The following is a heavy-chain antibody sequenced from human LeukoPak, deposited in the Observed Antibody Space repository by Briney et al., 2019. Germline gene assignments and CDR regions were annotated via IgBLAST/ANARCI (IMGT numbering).Heavy chain of an antibody. D-gene: IGHD2-2*01. CDR1: GFTFSSYS. Sequence: GGSLRLSCAASGFTFSSYSMNWVRQAPGKGLEWVSSISSSSSYIYYADSVKGRFTISRDNAKNSLYLQMNSLRAEDTAVYYCARVYCSSTSCPAYYYYGMDVWGQGTTVTASS. CDR2: ISSSSSYI. CDR3: ARVYCSSTSCPAYYYYGMDV. J-gene: IGHJ6*02. V-gene: IGHV3-21*01.